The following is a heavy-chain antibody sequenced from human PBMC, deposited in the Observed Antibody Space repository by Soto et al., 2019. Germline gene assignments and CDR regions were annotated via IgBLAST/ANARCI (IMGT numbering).Heavy chain of an antibody. D-gene: IGHD3-3*01. CDR2: IKSNAAGGTA. CDR3: NTGSIFGVVTSGEDY. Sequence: GALRLSCAPSGFTFINAWMSWVRQAPGKGLEWVGRIKSNAAGGTADHAAPVKGRFTISRDDSKDTLYLQMNSLQSEDTGIYYCNTGSIFGVVTSGEDYWGQGTLVPVYS. V-gene: IGHV3-15*01. CDR1: GFTFINAW. J-gene: IGHJ4*02.